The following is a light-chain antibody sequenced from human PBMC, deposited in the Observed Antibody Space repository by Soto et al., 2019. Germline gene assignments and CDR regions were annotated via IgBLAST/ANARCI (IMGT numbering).Light chain of an antibody. CDR1: SSDVGGYNY. CDR3: SSYTSSSTPIYV. V-gene: IGLV2-14*01. J-gene: IGLJ1*01. CDR2: EVS. Sequence: QSALTQPASVSGSPGQSITISCTGTSSDVGGYNYVSWYQQHPGKAPKLMIYEVSNRPSGVSNRFSGSKSGNTASLTISGLQAEDEADYYGSSYTSSSTPIYVFGTGTKVTVL.